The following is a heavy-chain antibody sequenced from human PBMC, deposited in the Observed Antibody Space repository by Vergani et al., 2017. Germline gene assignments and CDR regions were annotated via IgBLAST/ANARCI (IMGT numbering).Heavy chain of an antibody. J-gene: IGHJ6*02. CDR1: DSSIMTNPY. Sequence: QVQLQESGPGLVKPSETLTLTCDVSDSSIMTNPYWGWFRQSRGKGLEWIGCIHHSGDTHYNSSLKSRVSISVVSSSKFSLSLTSVTAADTALYYCARRRGSVGIFPSSYFYGMDVWGHGTAVTVSS. V-gene: IGHV4-38-2*01. D-gene: IGHD3-10*01. CDR2: IHHSGDT. CDR3: ARRRGSVGIFPSSYFYGMDV.